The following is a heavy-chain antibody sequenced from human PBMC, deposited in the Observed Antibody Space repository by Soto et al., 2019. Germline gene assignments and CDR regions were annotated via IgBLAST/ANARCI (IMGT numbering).Heavy chain of an antibody. CDR3: ARDHSGSYYFGYYFDY. Sequence: EVQLVESGGGLVKPGGSLRLSCAASGFTFSSYSMNWVRQAPGKGLEWVSSISSSSSYIYYADSVKGRFTISRDNAKNSLYLQMNSVRAEDTAVYYCARDHSGSYYFGYYFDYWGQGTLVTVSS. D-gene: IGHD1-26*01. V-gene: IGHV3-21*01. CDR1: GFTFSSYS. J-gene: IGHJ4*02. CDR2: ISSSSSYI.